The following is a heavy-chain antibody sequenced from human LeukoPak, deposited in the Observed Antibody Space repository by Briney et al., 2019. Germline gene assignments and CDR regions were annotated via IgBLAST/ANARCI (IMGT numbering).Heavy chain of an antibody. V-gene: IGHV4-39*07. Sequence: SETLSLTCTVSGDSISIPNYFWAWIRQPPGKGLEWIGTISFTGTTYYNPSLESRLTMSVAKSKNQFSLKLSSVTAADTAVYYCARLYYYDSSGYVPFDYWGQGTLVTVSS. CDR2: ISFTGTT. CDR3: ARLYYYDSSGYVPFDY. J-gene: IGHJ4*02. D-gene: IGHD3-22*01. CDR1: GDSISIPNYF.